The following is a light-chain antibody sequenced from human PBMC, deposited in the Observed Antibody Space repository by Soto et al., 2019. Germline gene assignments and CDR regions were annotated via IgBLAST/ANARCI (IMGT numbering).Light chain of an antibody. J-gene: IGKJ1*01. CDR3: QQYNSYSWT. CDR1: QPISSW. CDR2: DAS. V-gene: IGKV1-5*01. Sequence: DIQMPQSPPTLSASLGDRVTITCRASQPISSWLAWYHQKPGKAPKLLIYDASSLESGVPSRFSGSGSGTEFTLTISSLQPDDFATYYCQQYNSYSWTFGQGTKVDIK.